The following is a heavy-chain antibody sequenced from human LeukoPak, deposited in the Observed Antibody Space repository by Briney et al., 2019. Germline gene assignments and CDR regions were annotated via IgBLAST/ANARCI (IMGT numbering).Heavy chain of an antibody. CDR2: IRGSSDVI. CDR1: GFTFSSHA. CDR3: AKGQSASSTFDS. Sequence: GGSLRLSCAASGFTFSSHAMSWVRQAPGKGLEWISLIRGSSDVIEYADSVRGRFTISRDNSKNTVSLQINNLRAEDTAVYYCAKGQSASSTFDSWGQGTLVTVSS. J-gene: IGHJ4*02. V-gene: IGHV3-23*01.